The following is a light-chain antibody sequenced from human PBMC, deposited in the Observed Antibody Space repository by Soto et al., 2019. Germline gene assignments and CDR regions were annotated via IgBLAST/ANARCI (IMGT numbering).Light chain of an antibody. J-gene: IGLJ2*01. CDR3: SSYTSSGTVV. V-gene: IGLV2-14*01. CDR2: EVS. Sequence: QSALTQPASVSGSPGQSITISCTGTSSDVGDYNYVSWYQQHPDKAPKLMIYEVSNRPSGVSSRFSGSKSGNTASLTISGLQAEDDADYYCSSYTSSGTVVFGGGTKLTVL. CDR1: SSDVGDYNY.